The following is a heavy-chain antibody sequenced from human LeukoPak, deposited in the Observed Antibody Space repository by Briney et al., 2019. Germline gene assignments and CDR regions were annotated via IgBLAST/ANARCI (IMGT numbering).Heavy chain of an antibody. Sequence: NPGGSLRLSCAASGFTFSSYSMNWVRQAPGKGLEWVSSISSSSSYIYYADSVKGRFTISRDNAKNSLFLQMNSLRAEDTAVYYCAREGDKAVITYAYWGQGTLVTVSS. CDR1: GFTFSSYS. V-gene: IGHV3-21*01. J-gene: IGHJ4*02. D-gene: IGHD5-18*01. CDR3: AREGDKAVITYAY. CDR2: ISSSSSYI.